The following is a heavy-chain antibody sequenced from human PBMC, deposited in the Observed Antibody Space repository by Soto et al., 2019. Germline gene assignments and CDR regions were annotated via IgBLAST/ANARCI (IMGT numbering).Heavy chain of an antibody. J-gene: IGHJ5*02. V-gene: IGHV6-1*01. CDR3: ARTLSSSAENWFDP. CDR1: GDSVSSNSAA. Sequence: SQTLSLTCAISGDSVSSNSAAWNWIRQSPSRGPEWLGRTYYRSKWYNDYAVSVKSRITINPDTSKNQFSLQLNSVTPEDTAVYFCARTLSSSAENWFDPWGQGTLVTVSS. CDR2: TYYRSKWYN. D-gene: IGHD6-6*01.